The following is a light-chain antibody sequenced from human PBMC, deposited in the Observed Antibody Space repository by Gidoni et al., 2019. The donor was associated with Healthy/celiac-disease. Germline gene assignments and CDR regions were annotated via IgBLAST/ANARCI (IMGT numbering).Light chain of an antibody. CDR1: QSVSSY. Sequence: EIVLTQHPATLSLSPGERATLPCRASQSVSSYLAWYQQKPGQAPRLLIYDASNRATGIPARFSGSGSGTDFTLTISSLEPEDFAVYYCQQRSNWPGYTFGQGTKLEIK. J-gene: IGKJ2*01. CDR2: DAS. CDR3: QQRSNWPGYT. V-gene: IGKV3-11*01.